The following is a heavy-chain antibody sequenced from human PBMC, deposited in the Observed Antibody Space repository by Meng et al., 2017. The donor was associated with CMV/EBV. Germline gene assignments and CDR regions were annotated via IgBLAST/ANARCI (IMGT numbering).Heavy chain of an antibody. Sequence: TGGVGVGWIRQPPGKALGWLALIYWNDDKRYSPSLKSRLTITKDTSKNQVVLTMTNMDPVDTATYYCAHLHTYYDFWSGYYTGWFDPWGQGTLVTVSS. V-gene: IGHV2-5*01. D-gene: IGHD3-3*01. J-gene: IGHJ5*02. CDR2: IYWNDDK. CDR3: AHLHTYYDFWSGYYTGWFDP. CDR1: TGGVG.